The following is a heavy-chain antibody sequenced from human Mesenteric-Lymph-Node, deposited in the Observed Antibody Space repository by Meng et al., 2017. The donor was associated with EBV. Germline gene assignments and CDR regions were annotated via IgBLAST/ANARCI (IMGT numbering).Heavy chain of an antibody. Sequence: QVQLQQWGAGLLKPSGTLSRTCAVSGYSISSDNWWSWVRQPPGKGLAWIGEVNHSGKTNYNPSLKSRVTISVDTSMNHFSLKLNSVTAADTAVYYCAREETLWFGDSVPITWFDPWGQGTLVTVSS. CDR1: GYSISSDNW. J-gene: IGHJ5*02. CDR2: VNHSGKT. D-gene: IGHD3-10*01. V-gene: IGHV4-4*02. CDR3: AREETLWFGDSVPITWFDP.